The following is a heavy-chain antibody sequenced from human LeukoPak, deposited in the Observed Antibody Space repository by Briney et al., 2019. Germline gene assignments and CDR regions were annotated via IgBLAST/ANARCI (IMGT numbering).Heavy chain of an antibody. D-gene: IGHD1-14*01. V-gene: IGHV1-24*01. J-gene: IGHJ6*02. CDR1: GYTLTELP. CDR2: FDPEDGET. Sequence: ASVKVSCKVSGYTLTELPMHWVRQAPGKGLEWMGGFDPEDGETIYAQKFQGRVTMTEDTSTDTAYMELSSLRSEDTAVYYCATGPEPYYGMDVWGQGTTVTVSS. CDR3: ATGPEPYYGMDV.